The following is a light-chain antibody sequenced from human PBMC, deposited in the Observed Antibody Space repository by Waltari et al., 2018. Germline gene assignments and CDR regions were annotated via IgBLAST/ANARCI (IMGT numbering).Light chain of an antibody. CDR3: QQYDNLPRSIT. J-gene: IGKJ5*01. CDR1: QDISNY. CDR2: DAS. Sequence: DLQMTQSPYSLSASVGDRVTSTRQASQDISNYLNWYHQKPGKAPKLLIYDASNLETGVPSRCSGSGSGTECTFTISSLQPEDIATYYCQQYDNLPRSITFGQGTRLEIK. V-gene: IGKV1-33*01.